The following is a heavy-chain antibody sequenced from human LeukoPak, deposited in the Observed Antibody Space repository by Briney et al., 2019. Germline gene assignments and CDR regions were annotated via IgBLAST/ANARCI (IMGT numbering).Heavy chain of an antibody. D-gene: IGHD3-10*01. V-gene: IGHV4-38-2*01. Sequence: SETLSLTCAVSGYSISSGYYWGWIRQPPGKGLEWIGSIYHSGSTYYNPSLKSRVTISVDTSKNQFSLKLSSVTAADTAVYYCATDQLWFGESSFDYWGQGTLVTVSS. CDR2: IYHSGST. J-gene: IGHJ4*02. CDR3: ATDQLWFGESSFDY. CDR1: GYSISSGYY.